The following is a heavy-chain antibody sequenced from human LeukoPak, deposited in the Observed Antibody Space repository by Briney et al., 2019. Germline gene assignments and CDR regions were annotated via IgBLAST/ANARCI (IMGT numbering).Heavy chain of an antibody. CDR2: ISSSSSYI. Sequence: GGSLRLSCAASGFTFSSYSMNWVRQAPGKGLEWVSSISSSSSYIYYADSVKGRFTISRDNAKNSLYLQMNSLRAEDTAVYYCARDGLLWFGELTDYYYYYGMDVWGKGTTVTVSS. CDR3: ARDGLLWFGELTDYYYYYGMDV. D-gene: IGHD3-10*01. V-gene: IGHV3-21*01. J-gene: IGHJ6*04. CDR1: GFTFSSYS.